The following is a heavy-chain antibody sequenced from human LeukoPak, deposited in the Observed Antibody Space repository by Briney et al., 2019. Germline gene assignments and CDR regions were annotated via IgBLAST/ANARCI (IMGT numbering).Heavy chain of an antibody. CDR2: IYYGGST. J-gene: IGHJ3*02. CDR3: VRDRVLGAFDI. CDR1: GGSISSYS. D-gene: IGHD3-16*01. V-gene: IGHV4-59*01. Sequence: LETLSLTCTVSGGSISSYSWTWIRQPPGKGLEWIGSIYYGGSTNYNPSLKSRVTISVDTSKNQFSLKLSSVTAADTAVYYCVRDRVLGAFDIWGQGTMVTVSS.